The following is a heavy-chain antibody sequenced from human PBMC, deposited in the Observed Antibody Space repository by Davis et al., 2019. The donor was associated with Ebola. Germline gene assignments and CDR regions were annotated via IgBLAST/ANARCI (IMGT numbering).Heavy chain of an antibody. CDR2: ISYDGSNK. J-gene: IGHJ4*02. CDR1: GFTFSSYG. V-gene: IGHV3-30*18. CDR3: AKDGGGFPDY. Sequence: PGGSLRLSCAASGFTFSSYGMHWVRQAPGKGLEWVAVISYDGSNKYYADSVKGRFTISRDNSKNTLYLQMNSLRAEDTAVYYCAKDGGGFPDYWGQGTLVTVSS. D-gene: IGHD3-3*01.